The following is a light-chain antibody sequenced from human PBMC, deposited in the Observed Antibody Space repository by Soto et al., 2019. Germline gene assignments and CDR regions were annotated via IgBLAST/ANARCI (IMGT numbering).Light chain of an antibody. CDR3: QHYSTFFRT. J-gene: IGKJ1*01. V-gene: IGKV1-17*01. CDR2: AAS. CDR1: QGIGSD. Sequence: DIQMTQSPSSLSASVGDRVTIACRASQGIGSDLSWYQQRPGKAPQRLIYAASSSHRGVPPRFGGSGFGTEFTLTISSLQPDDFATYHCQHYSTFFRTFGQGTKVEI.